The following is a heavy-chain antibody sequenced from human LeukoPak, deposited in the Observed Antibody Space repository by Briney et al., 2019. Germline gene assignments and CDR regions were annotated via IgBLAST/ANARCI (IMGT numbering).Heavy chain of an antibody. Sequence: PGGSLRLSRAVSGFTFSSYWMSWVRQAPGKGLEWVANMKPDGSEKYYVDSVKGRFTISRDSSKNSLYLQMNSLRVEDTAVYYCARDPRQSHLVYTTGDYWGQGTLVTVSS. V-gene: IGHV3-7*01. CDR1: GFTFSSYW. CDR2: MKPDGSEK. D-gene: IGHD2-2*02. CDR3: ARDPRQSHLVYTTGDY. J-gene: IGHJ4*02.